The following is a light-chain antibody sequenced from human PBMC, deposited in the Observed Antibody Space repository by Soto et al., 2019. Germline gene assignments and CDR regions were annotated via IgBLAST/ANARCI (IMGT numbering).Light chain of an antibody. J-gene: IGLJ2*01. CDR1: SSNIGAGFD. CDR3: QSYATSLLAYV. V-gene: IGLV1-40*01. Sequence: QSVLTQPPSVSGAPGQRLTISCAGTSSNIGAGFDVHWYQQLPGTAPKLLIYANDDRPSGVPDRFSGSTSGTSASLAITGLQAEDAADYYCQSYATSLLAYVFGGGTKLTVL. CDR2: AND.